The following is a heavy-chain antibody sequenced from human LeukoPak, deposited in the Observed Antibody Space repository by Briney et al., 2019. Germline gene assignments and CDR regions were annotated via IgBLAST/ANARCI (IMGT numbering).Heavy chain of an antibody. J-gene: IGHJ2*01. CDR3: AKGPLRGWYNWNQRKDFDL. CDR2: ISGSGGST. Sequence: RGSLRLSCAASGFTFSSYATSWVRQAPGKRLEWVSAISGSGGSTYYADSVKGRFTISRDNSKNTLYLQMNSLRAEDTAVYYCAKGPLRGWYNWNQRKDFDLWGRGTLVTVSS. D-gene: IGHD1-20*01. CDR1: GFTFSSYA. V-gene: IGHV3-23*01.